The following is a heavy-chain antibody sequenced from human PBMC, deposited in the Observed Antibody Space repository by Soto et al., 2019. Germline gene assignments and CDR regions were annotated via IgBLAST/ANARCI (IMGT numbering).Heavy chain of an antibody. V-gene: IGHV1-18*01. Sequence: QVQLVQSGAEVKKPGASVKVSCKASGYTFTSYGISWVRQAPGQGLEWMGWISAYNGNTNYAQKLQGRVTMTTDTSKSTAYMELRSLRSDDTAVYYCARNDGYYDILTGYYKMGYFDYWGQGTLVTVSS. CDR1: GYTFTSYG. CDR2: ISAYNGNT. J-gene: IGHJ4*02. CDR3: ARNDGYYDILTGYYKMGYFDY. D-gene: IGHD3-9*01.